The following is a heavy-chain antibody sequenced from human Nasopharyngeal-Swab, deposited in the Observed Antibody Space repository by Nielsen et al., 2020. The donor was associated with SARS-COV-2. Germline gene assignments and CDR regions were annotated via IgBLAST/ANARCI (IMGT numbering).Heavy chain of an antibody. Sequence: GESLKISCAASGFTFSSYAMSWVRQAPGKGLEWVSAISGSGGSTYYADSVKGRFTISRDNSKNTLYLKMNRLRAEDTAVYYCASALVWFGEIWFDPWGQGTLVTVSS. V-gene: IGHV3-23*01. D-gene: IGHD3-10*01. CDR2: ISGSGGST. CDR3: ASALVWFGEIWFDP. J-gene: IGHJ5*02. CDR1: GFTFSSYA.